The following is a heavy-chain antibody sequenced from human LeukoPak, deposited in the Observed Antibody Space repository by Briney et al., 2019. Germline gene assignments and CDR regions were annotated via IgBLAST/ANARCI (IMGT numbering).Heavy chain of an antibody. CDR2: IYYSGST. D-gene: IGHD2-15*01. V-gene: IGHV4-39*07. CDR1: GGSISSSSYY. J-gene: IGHJ5*02. Sequence: SETLSLTCTVSGGSISSSSYYWGWIRQPPGKGLEWLGSIYYSGSTYYNPSPKSRVTISVDTSKNQFSLKLSSVTAADTAVYYCASGRDIVVVVAATHNWFDPWGQGTLVTVSS. CDR3: ASGRDIVVVVAATHNWFDP.